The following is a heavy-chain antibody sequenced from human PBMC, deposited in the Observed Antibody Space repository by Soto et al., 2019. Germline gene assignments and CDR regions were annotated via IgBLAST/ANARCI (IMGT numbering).Heavy chain of an antibody. CDR3: AKTPLRVGPIDY. CDR1: GFIFSNYV. CDR2: ISGRGDNT. D-gene: IGHD2-15*01. Sequence: DVQLLDSGGGLVQPGGSLRISCAASGFIFSNYVMSWVRQTPGKGLVWVSGISGRGDNTYYADSVKGRFTVSRDNSKNTLYLQMDSLRAEDTAVYYCAKTPLRVGPIDYWGQGTLVTVSS. V-gene: IGHV3-23*01. J-gene: IGHJ4*02.